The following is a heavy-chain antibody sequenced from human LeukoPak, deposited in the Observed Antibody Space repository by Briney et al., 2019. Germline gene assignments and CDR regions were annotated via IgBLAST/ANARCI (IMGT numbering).Heavy chain of an antibody. CDR3: ARDQNGGDV. CDR1: GGSISRYY. Sequence: SETLSLTCTVSGGSISRYYWNWIRQPPGKGLEWIGYIYYSGSTDHNPSLKSRVTMSVDTSKSQFSLKLSSVIAADTAVYYCARDQNGGDVWGKGTTVTVSS. V-gene: IGHV4-59*01. CDR2: IYYSGST. J-gene: IGHJ6*04.